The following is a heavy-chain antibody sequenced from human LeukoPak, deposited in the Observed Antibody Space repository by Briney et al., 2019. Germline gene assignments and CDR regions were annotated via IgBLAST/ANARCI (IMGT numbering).Heavy chain of an antibody. D-gene: IGHD6-13*01. CDR2: ISPSSGTM. CDR3: ARAAYSSSPDY. J-gene: IGHJ4*02. V-gene: IGHV3-48*02. Sequence: PGGSLRLSCAASEFTFRSYIMNWVRQAPGKGLEWVSYISPSSGTMYYADSVEGRFTISRDNARNSLYLHMNSLRDEDTAVYYCARAAYSSSPDYWGQGTLVTVSS. CDR1: EFTFRSYI.